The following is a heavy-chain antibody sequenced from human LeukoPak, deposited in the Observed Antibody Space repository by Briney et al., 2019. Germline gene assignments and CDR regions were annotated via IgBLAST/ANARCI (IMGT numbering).Heavy chain of an antibody. CDR3: ARVAFIAAAGPNWFDP. CDR2: ISYDGSNK. Sequence: PGRSLRLSCAASGFTFSSYAMHWVRQAPGKGLEWVAVISYDGSNKYYADSVKGRFTISRDNSKNTLYLQMNSLRAEDTAVYYCARVAFIAAAGPNWFDPWGQGTLVTVSS. CDR1: GFTFSSYA. J-gene: IGHJ5*02. V-gene: IGHV3-30*04. D-gene: IGHD6-13*01.